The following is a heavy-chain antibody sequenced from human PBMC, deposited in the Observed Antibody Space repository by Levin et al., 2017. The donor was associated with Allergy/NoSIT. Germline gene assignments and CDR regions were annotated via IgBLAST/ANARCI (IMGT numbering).Heavy chain of an antibody. D-gene: IGHD2-2*01. CDR2: IYYSGST. J-gene: IGHJ3*02. CDR1: GGSVSSGSYY. Sequence: SETLSLTCTVSGGSVSSGSYYWSWIRQPPGKGLEWIGYIYYSGSTNYNPSLKSRVTISVDTSKNQFSLKLSSVTAADTAVYYCARDLVVVVPAAIAACDIWGQGTMVTVSS. CDR3: ARDLVVVVPAAIAACDI. V-gene: IGHV4-61*01.